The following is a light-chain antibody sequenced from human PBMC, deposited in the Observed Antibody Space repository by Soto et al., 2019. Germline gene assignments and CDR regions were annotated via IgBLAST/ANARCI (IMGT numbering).Light chain of an antibody. Sequence: QAVVPQSPSASASLGGSVKLTCTLSNGRNSYAIAWHQQQPEKGRRYLMKVNRDGSHIKGDGIPDPFSGSSSGADRSLTISGLQSEDEADCYCPTRDPGILVFGTATKGTVL. CDR1: NGRNSYA. CDR2: VNRDGSH. J-gene: IGLJ1*01. CDR3: PTRDPGILV. V-gene: IGLV4-69*01.